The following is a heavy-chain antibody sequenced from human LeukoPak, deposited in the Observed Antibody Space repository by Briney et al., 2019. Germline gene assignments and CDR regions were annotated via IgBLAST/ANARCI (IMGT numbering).Heavy chain of an antibody. J-gene: IGHJ5*02. Sequence: SETLSLTCTVSGGSISSSSYYWGWIRQPPGKGLEWIGSIYYSGSTYYNPSLKSRVTISVDTSKNQFSLKLSSVTAADTAVYYCAKDRIVVVPAAPNWFDPWGQGTLVTVSS. CDR2: IYYSGST. CDR3: AKDRIVVVPAAPNWFDP. V-gene: IGHV4-39*07. D-gene: IGHD2-2*01. CDR1: GGSISSSSYY.